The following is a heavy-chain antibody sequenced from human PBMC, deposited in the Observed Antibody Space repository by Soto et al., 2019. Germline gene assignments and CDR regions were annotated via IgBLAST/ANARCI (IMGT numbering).Heavy chain of an antibody. CDR3: AKSVADSSSSAYFDY. D-gene: IGHD6-6*01. CDR2: ITHDAGT. V-gene: IGHV3-23*01. J-gene: IGHJ4*02. Sequence: GGSLRLSCAVSGFTFSGYGMSWLRQAPGKGLEWVSSITHDAGTYYADSVKGRFTISRDTSKNPLYLQLNSLRAEDTAVYYCAKSVADSSSSAYFDYWGQGAMVTVYS. CDR1: GFTFSGYG.